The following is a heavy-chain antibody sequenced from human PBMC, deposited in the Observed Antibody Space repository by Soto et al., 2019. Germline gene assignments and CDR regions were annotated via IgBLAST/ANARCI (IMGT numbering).Heavy chain of an antibody. Sequence: QVQLVESGGGVVQPGRSLRLSCAASGFTFSSYGMHWVRQAPGKGLEWVAVIWYDGSNKYYADSVKGRFTISRDNSKNTLYLQMNSLRVEDTAVYYCARDPIGYSYGYADYWGQGTLVTVSS. J-gene: IGHJ4*02. CDR2: IWYDGSNK. CDR3: ARDPIGYSYGYADY. CDR1: GFTFSSYG. V-gene: IGHV3-33*01. D-gene: IGHD5-18*01.